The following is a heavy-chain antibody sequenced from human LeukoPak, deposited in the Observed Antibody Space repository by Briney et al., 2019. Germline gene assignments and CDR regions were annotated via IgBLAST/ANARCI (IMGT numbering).Heavy chain of an antibody. CDR1: GFTFSSYA. CDR3: AKVRTSIYSSSWYVLDY. J-gene: IGHJ4*02. Sequence: PGGSLRLSCAASGFTFSSYAMSWVRQAPGKGLEWVSAISGSGGSTYYADSVKGRSTISRDNSKNTLYLQMNSLRAEDTAVYYCAKVRTSIYSSSWYVLDYWGQGTLVTVSS. V-gene: IGHV3-23*01. D-gene: IGHD6-13*01. CDR2: ISGSGGST.